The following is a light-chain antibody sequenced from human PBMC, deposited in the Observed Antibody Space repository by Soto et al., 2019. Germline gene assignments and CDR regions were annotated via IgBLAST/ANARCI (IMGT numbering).Light chain of an antibody. CDR3: QVWDSSSDPKWV. CDR1: NIGSPS. J-gene: IGLJ3*02. CDR2: DDS. V-gene: IGLV3-21*02. Sequence: SYELTQPPSVSVAPGQTARITCEGYNIGSPSVHWYQQKPGQAPVLVVYDDSDRPSGIPERISGSKSGNTATLTISRVEAGDEADYYCQVWDSSSDPKWVFGGGTKLTVL.